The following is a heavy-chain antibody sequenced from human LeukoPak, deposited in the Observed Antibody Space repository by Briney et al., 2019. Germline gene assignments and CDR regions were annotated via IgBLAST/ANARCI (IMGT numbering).Heavy chain of an antibody. CDR1: GFTFNTYW. CDR3: ARDWQYSDGGIYYYYFDS. V-gene: IGHV3-7*01. CDR2: INQDGSGE. Sequence: SGGSLRLSCAASGFTFNTYWMSWVRQAPGKGLEWVANINQDGSGEYYVDSVKGRFNISRDNAKNSLYLQMNSLKAEDTAVYYCARDWQYSDGGIYYYYFDSWGQGALVTVSS. J-gene: IGHJ4*02. D-gene: IGHD3-22*01.